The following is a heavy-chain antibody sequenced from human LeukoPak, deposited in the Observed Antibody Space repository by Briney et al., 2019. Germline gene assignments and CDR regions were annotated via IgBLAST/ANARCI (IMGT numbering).Heavy chain of an antibody. CDR1: GVSFSGYY. CDR3: ATRGGNYYDSSGYFDY. J-gene: IGHJ4*02. CDR2: INHRGST. Sequence: LETLSLTCAVYGVSFSGYYWSWIRQPPGKGLEWIGEINHRGSTNYNPSLKSRVTISVDTSKNQFSLELNSVTAADTAVYYCATRGGNYYDSSGYFDYWARGTLVTVSS. V-gene: IGHV4-34*01. D-gene: IGHD3-22*01.